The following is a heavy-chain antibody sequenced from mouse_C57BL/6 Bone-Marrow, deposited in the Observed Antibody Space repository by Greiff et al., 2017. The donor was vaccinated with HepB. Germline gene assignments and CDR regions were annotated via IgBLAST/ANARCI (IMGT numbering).Heavy chain of an antibody. D-gene: IGHD2-4*01. CDR2: SNPSSGYT. CDR3: ASRLPHWYFDV. V-gene: IGHV1-4*01. CDR1: GYTFTSYT. Sequence: VQLQQSGAELARPGASVKMSCKASGYTFTSYTMHWVKQRPGQGLEWIGYSNPSSGYTKYNQKFKDKATLTADKSSSTAYMQLSSLTSEDSAVYYCASRLPHWYFDVWGTGTTVTVSS. J-gene: IGHJ1*03.